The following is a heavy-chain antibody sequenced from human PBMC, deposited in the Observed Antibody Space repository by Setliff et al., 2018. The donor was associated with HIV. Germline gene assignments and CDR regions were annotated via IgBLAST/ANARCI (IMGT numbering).Heavy chain of an antibody. D-gene: IGHD3-22*01. J-gene: IGHJ5*02. CDR3: ARRAYTYYYDSSGYSNWFDP. Sequence: SETLSLTCTVSGGSISSGSYYWSWIRQPAGKGLEWIGHIYTSGSTNYNPSLKSRVTISVDTSKNQFSLKLSSVTAADTAVYYRARRAYTYYYDSSGYSNWFDPWGQGTLVTVSS. CDR1: GGSISSGSYY. CDR2: IYTSGST. V-gene: IGHV4-61*09.